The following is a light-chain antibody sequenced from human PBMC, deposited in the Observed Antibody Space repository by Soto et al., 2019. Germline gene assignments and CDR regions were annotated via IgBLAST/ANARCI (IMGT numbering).Light chain of an antibody. CDR2: EVN. Sequence: QSALTQPPSASGSPGRSVTISCTGTSSDIGGYNYVSWYQLHPGKAPKLMIYEVNKRPSGVPDRFSGYKSGNTASLTVSGLQAEDEADYYCASHAGRKNIIFGGGTKLTVL. CDR1: SSDIGGYNY. J-gene: IGLJ2*01. CDR3: ASHAGRKNII. V-gene: IGLV2-8*01.